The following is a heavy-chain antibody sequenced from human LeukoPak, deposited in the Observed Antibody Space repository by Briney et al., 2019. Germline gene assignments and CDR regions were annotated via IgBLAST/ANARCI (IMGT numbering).Heavy chain of an antibody. CDR1: GYTFTGYY. Sequence: ASVKVSCKASGYTFTGYYIHWVRQAPGQGHEWMGWINPTSGDTNYVQKFQGRVTMTGDRSISTAYMELSKMTSDDTAVYYCARGDGDGPARRAFDIWGQGTMVTVSS. D-gene: IGHD7-27*01. CDR2: INPTSGDT. J-gene: IGHJ3*02. V-gene: IGHV1-2*02. CDR3: ARGDGDGPARRAFDI.